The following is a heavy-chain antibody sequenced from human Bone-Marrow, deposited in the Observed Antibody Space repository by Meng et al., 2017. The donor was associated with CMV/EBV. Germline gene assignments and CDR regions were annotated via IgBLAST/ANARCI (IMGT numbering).Heavy chain of an antibody. D-gene: IGHD3-10*01. J-gene: IGHJ3*02. CDR2: ISSSSSYI. V-gene: IGHV3-21*01. Sequence: GESLKIPCAASGFTFSDYYMNWVRQAPGKGLEWVASISSSSSYIYYADSVKGRFTISRDNSKNTLYLQMNSLRAEATAVYYCEGRYYGVDAFDIWGQGTMVTVSS. CDR1: GFTFSDYY. CDR3: EGRYYGVDAFDI.